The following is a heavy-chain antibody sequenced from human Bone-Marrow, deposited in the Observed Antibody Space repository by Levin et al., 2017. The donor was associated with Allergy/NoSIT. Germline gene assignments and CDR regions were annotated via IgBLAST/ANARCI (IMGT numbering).Heavy chain of an antibody. CDR2: LSYDGTNN. CDR1: GFTFNTYD. V-gene: IGHV3-30-3*01. J-gene: IGHJ4*02. CDR3: ARGAWETLDF. Sequence: GGSLRLSCAASGFTFNTYDMHWVRQPPGKGLEWMTVLSYDGTNNYHADSVKGRVTVSRDNSKNTLFLQMNSLRAEDTAVYYCARGAWETLDFWGQGTLVTVSS. D-gene: IGHD1-26*01.